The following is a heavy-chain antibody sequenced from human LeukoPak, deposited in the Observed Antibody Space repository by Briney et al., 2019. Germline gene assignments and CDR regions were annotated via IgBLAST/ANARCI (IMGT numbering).Heavy chain of an antibody. CDR2: ISGSGGST. CDR1: GFTFSSYA. CDR3: AGDKTTGGWYEFDY. D-gene: IGHD6-19*01. Sequence: PGGSLRLSCAASGFTFSSYAMSWVRQAPGKGLEWVSAISGSGGSTYYADSVKGRFTISRDTSKNTVSLQMNSLRAEDTAVCYCAGDKTTGGWYEFDYWGQGTLVTVSS. J-gene: IGHJ4*02. V-gene: IGHV3-23*01.